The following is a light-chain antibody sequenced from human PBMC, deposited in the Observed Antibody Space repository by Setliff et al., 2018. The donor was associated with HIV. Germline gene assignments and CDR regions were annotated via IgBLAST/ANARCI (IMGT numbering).Light chain of an antibody. Sequence: SYELTQPPSVSVAPGKTARVTCGGNDIGSKSVHWYQQKPGQAPVLVVYDDSDRPSGIPERFSGSNSGNTATLTISRVEDGDEADYYCQVWDNTSDHYVFGSGTKV. CDR2: DDS. CDR3: QVWDNTSDHYV. V-gene: IGLV3-21*03. CDR1: DIGSKS. J-gene: IGLJ1*01.